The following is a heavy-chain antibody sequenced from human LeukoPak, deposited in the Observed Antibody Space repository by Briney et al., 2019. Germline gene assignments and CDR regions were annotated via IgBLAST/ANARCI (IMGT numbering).Heavy chain of an antibody. Sequence: SETLSLTCAVYGGSFSGYYWSWIRQPPGKGLEWIGEINHSGSTNYNPSLKSRVTISVDTSKNQFSLKLSSVTAADTAVYYCARVGGRGYGDWGQGTLVTVSS. CDR2: INHSGST. J-gene: IGHJ4*02. CDR1: GGSFSGYY. CDR3: ARVGGRGYGD. V-gene: IGHV4-34*01. D-gene: IGHD5-12*01.